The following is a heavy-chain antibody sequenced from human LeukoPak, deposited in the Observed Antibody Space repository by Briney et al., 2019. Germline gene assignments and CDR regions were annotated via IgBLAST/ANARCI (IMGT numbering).Heavy chain of an antibody. Sequence: GGSLRLSCAASGFTFSSYSMHWVRQAPGKGLEWVSYISSSSSTIYYADSVKGRFTISRDNAKNSLYLQMNSLRAEDTAVYYCASLPTHLTFYYWGQGNLGSVSS. V-gene: IGHV3-48*01. CDR2: ISSSSSTI. J-gene: IGHJ4*02. CDR3: ASLPTHLTFYY. CDR1: GFTFSSYS.